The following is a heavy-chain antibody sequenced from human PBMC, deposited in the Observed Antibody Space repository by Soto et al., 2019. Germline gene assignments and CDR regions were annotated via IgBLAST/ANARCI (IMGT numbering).Heavy chain of an antibody. CDR2: ISYDGSNK. D-gene: IGHD4-17*01. Sequence: QVQLVESGGGVVQPGRSLRLSCAASGFTFSSYGMHWVRQAPGKGLEWVAVISYDGSNKYYADSVKGRFTISRDNSKNTLYLQMNSLRAEDTAVYYCAKHQAGYGDKDFDYWGQGTLVTVSS. CDR1: GFTFSSYG. CDR3: AKHQAGYGDKDFDY. V-gene: IGHV3-30*18. J-gene: IGHJ4*02.